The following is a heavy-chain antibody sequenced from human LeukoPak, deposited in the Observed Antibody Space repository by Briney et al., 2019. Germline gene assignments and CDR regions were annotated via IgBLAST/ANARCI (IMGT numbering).Heavy chain of an antibody. Sequence: PSETLSLTCTVSGDSINDYYWSWLRQTPGEGLEWIGFVAYSGNSNYNPSLESRVTISVDTFKNQFSLKLKSVTAADTAIYYCARVVRGAVTFNRFDPWGQGTLVTVSS. J-gene: IGHJ5*02. V-gene: IGHV4-59*01. D-gene: IGHD3-10*02. CDR3: ARVVRGAVTFNRFDP. CDR2: VAYSGNS. CDR1: GDSINDYY.